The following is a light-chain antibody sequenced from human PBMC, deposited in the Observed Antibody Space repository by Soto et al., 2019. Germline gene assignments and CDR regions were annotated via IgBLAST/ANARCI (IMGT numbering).Light chain of an antibody. CDR1: QSVSSY. V-gene: IGKV3-11*01. CDR2: DAS. Sequence: TRSPATLYLTPGERATLSCRASQSVSSYLAWYQQKPGQAPRLLIYDASNRATGIPARFSGSGSGTDFTLTISSLEPEDFAVYYCQQRSNWPSITFGQGTRLEIK. CDR3: QQRSNWPSIT. J-gene: IGKJ5*01.